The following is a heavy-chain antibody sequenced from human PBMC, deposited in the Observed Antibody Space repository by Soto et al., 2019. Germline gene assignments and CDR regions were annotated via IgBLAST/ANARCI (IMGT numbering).Heavy chain of an antibody. D-gene: IGHD6-19*01. CDR3: ARAVAGTYLGY. CDR2: INHSGST. V-gene: IGHV4-34*01. CDR1: GGSFSGYY. J-gene: IGHJ4*02. Sequence: QVQLQQWGAGLLKPSETLSLTCAVYGGSFSGYYWSWIRQPPGKGLEWIGEINHSGSTNYNPSLKSRVTISVDTSKNLFSLKLSSVTAADTAVYYCARAVAGTYLGYWGQGTLVTVSS.